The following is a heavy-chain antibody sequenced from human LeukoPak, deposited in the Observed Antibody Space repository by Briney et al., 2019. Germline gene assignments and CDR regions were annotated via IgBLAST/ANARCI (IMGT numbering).Heavy chain of an antibody. J-gene: IGHJ4*02. D-gene: IGHD5-18*01. CDR1: GFTFSSYG. CDR2: IWYDGSNR. Sequence: HPGGSLRLSCAASGFTFSSYGMHWVRQAPGKGLEWVAVIWYDGSNRYYADSVKGGFNISRDNSKNTLYVKMNSLRAEDTAVSYCARDLGEWILFPTTPGTIDYWGQGTLVTVSS. V-gene: IGHV3-33*01. CDR3: ARDLGEWILFPTTPGTIDY.